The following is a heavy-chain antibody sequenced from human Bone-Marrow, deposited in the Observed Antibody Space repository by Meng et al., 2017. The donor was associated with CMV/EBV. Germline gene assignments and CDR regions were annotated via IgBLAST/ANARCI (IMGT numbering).Heavy chain of an antibody. CDR2: IYSGGSST. D-gene: IGHD3-3*01. V-gene: IGHV3-23*03. CDR3: AKDTTVESYYDFWSGYWGMGYGMDV. CDR1: GFTFSSYA. J-gene: IGHJ6*02. Sequence: GGSLRLSCAASGFTFSSYAMSWVRQAPGKGLEWVSVIYSGGSSTYYADSVKGRFTISRDNSKNTLYLQMNSLRAEDTAVYYCAKDTTVESYYDFWSGYWGMGYGMDVWGQGTTVTGSS.